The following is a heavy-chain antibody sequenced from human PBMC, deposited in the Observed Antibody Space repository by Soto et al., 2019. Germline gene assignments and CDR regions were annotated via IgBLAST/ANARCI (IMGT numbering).Heavy chain of an antibody. CDR3: ARIVPEQLLRYYYYYYMDV. D-gene: IGHD2-15*01. Sequence: QVQLMQSGPEVKKPGASVKVSCQASGYMFANHGISWVRQAPGQGLEWMGWISAYNGNPHYAQKFQDRVTMTTDTSTSTAYMELRSLRSDDTAVYFCARIVPEQLLRYYYYYYMDVWGKGTTVTVSS. CDR2: ISAYNGNP. V-gene: IGHV1-18*01. CDR1: GYMFANHG. J-gene: IGHJ6*03.